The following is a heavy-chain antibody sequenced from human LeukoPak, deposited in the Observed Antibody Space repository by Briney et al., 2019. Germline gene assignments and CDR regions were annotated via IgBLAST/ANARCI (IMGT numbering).Heavy chain of an antibody. D-gene: IGHD2-15*01. CDR2: ISPFNGHT. V-gene: IGHV1-18*01. CDR1: GDILPNYL. CDR3: ARDRGVVVVTQGGGMDV. J-gene: IGHJ6*02. Sequence: ASVKVSCKASGDILPNYLIRWIRQAPGQGLEWLGWISPFNGHTSYAQKVQGRVTMTTDTSTSTVYMELRSLRFDDTAVYYCARDRGVVVVTQGGGMDVWGQGTTVTVSS.